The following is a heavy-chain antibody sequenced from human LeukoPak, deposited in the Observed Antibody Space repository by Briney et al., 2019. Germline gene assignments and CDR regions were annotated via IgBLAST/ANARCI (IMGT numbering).Heavy chain of an antibody. Sequence: ASVKVSCKASGYTFTSYYMHWVRQAPGQGLEWMGIISPSGGSTSYAQKFQGRVTMTRDTSTSTVYMELSSLRSEDTAVYYCARPKGLYQLLAPFDYWGQGTLVTVSS. CDR3: ARPKGLYQLLAPFDY. CDR2: ISPSGGST. CDR1: GYTFTSYY. D-gene: IGHD2-2*01. V-gene: IGHV1-46*03. J-gene: IGHJ4*02.